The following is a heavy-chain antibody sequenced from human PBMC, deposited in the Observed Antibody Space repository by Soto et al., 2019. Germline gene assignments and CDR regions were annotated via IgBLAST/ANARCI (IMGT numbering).Heavy chain of an antibody. CDR3: ATSRISIAVAGETEYYFDY. Sequence: ASVKVSFTASGYIFTSYYMHWVRQAPGQGLEWMGWINPNSGDTNYTQKFQGWVTMTRDTSISTAYMELSRLRSDDTAVYYCATSRISIAVAGETEYYFDYWGQGTLVTVSS. V-gene: IGHV1-2*04. J-gene: IGHJ4*02. D-gene: IGHD6-19*01. CDR1: GYIFTSYY. CDR2: INPNSGDT.